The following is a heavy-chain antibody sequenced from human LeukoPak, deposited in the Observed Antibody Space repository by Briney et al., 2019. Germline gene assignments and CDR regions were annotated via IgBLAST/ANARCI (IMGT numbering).Heavy chain of an antibody. CDR1: GFTFSSYS. CDR3: AREGGYNDFDY. V-gene: IGHV3-48*01. Sequence: QPGGSLRLSCAASGFTFSSYSMNWVRQAPGKGLEWVSYISGSSPTIYYADSVKGRFTISRDNAKNSLYLQMNSLRAEDTAVYYCAREGGYNDFDYWGQGTLVTVSS. D-gene: IGHD5-24*01. CDR2: ISGSSPTI. J-gene: IGHJ4*02.